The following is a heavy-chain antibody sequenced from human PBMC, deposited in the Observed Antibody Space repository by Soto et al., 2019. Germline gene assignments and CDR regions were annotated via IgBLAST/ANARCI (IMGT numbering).Heavy chain of an antibody. CDR3: ARGYCSSTSCYASYYYYGMDV. Sequence: SVKVSCKASGGTFSSYAISWVRQAPGQGLEWMGGIIPIFGTANYAQKFQGRVTITADESTSTAYMELSSLRSEDTAVYYCARGYCSSTSCYASYYYYGMDVWGQGTTVTVSS. CDR2: IIPIFGTA. V-gene: IGHV1-69*13. D-gene: IGHD2-2*01. CDR1: GGTFSSYA. J-gene: IGHJ6*02.